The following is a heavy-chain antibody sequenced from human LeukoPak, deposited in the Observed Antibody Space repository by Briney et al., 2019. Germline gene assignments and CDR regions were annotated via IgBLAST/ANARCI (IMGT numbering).Heavy chain of an antibody. CDR1: GGSISSYY. CDR3: AREAVAGPKYFQH. J-gene: IGHJ1*01. D-gene: IGHD6-19*01. CDR2: VYSSGST. Sequence: SETLSLTCTVSGGSISSYYWSWIRQPAGKGLECNGRVYSSGSTNYNPSLKSRVTMSIDTSKNQFSLKLSSVTAADTAVYYCAREAVAGPKYFQHWGQGTLVTVSS. V-gene: IGHV4-4*07.